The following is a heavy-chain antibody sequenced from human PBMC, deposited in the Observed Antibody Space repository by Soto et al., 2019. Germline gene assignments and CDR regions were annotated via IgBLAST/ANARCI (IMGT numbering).Heavy chain of an antibody. CDR1: GFTFDDYT. J-gene: IGHJ6*02. CDR3: AKGGGWNYESDYYYGMDV. D-gene: IGHD1-7*01. Sequence: GGSLRLSCAASGFTFDDYTMHWVRQAPGKGLEWVSLISWDGGSTYYADSVKGRFTISRDNSKNSLYLQMNSLRTEDTALYYCAKGGGWNYESDYYYGMDVWGQGTRVTVSS. V-gene: IGHV3-43*01. CDR2: ISWDGGST.